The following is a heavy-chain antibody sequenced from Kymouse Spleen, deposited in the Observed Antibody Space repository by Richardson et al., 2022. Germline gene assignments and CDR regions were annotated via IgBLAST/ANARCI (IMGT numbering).Heavy chain of an antibody. J-gene: IGHJ4*02. D-gene: IGHD1-26*01,IGHD3-16*02. CDR3: ARDRGELHFDY. CDR1: GFTFSSYD. V-gene: IGHV3-13*01. CDR2: IGTAGDT. Sequence: EVQLVESGGGLVQPGGSLRLSCAASGFTFSSYDMHWVRQATGKGLEWVSAIGTAGDTYYPGSVKGRFTISRENAKNSLYLQMNSLRAGDTAVYYCARDRGELHFDYWGQGTLVTVSS.